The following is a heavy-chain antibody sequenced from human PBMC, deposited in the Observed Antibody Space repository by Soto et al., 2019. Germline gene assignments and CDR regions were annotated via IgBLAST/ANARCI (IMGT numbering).Heavy chain of an antibody. V-gene: IGHV3-7*01. D-gene: IGHD3-10*01. J-gene: IGHJ4*02. CDR1: GFTFSSYW. CDR3: ARDRVDYYGSGSYFDY. Sequence: GGSLRLSCAASGFTFSSYWMSWVRQAPGKGLEWVANIKQGGSEKYYVDSVKGRFTISRDNAKNSLYLQMNSLRAEDTAVYYCARDRVDYYGSGSYFDYWGQGTLVTVSS. CDR2: IKQGGSEK.